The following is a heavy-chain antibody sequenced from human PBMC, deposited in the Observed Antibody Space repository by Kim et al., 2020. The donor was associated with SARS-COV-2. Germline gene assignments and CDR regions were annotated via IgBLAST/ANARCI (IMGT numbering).Heavy chain of an antibody. CDR1: GFTFSSYA. Sequence: GGSLRLSCSASGFTFSSYAMHWVRQAPGKGLEYVSAISSNGGSTYYADSVKGRFTISRDNSKNTLYLQMSSLRAEDTAVYYCVKAKNPGYSSSRWFDPWGQGTLVTVSS. V-gene: IGHV3-64D*06. J-gene: IGHJ5*02. CDR2: ISSNGGST. CDR3: VKAKNPGYSSSRWFDP. D-gene: IGHD6-13*01.